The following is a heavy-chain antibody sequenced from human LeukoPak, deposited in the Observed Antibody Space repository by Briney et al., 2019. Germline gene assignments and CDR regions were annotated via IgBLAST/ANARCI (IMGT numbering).Heavy chain of an antibody. CDR2: ISGSGGST. CDR3: AEAPPLRSQYYYYGMDV. V-gene: IGHV3-23*01. J-gene: IGHJ6*02. D-gene: IGHD4-17*01. Sequence: GGSLRLSCAASGFTFSSYAMSWVRQAPGKGLEWVSAISGSGGSTYYADSVKGRFTISRDNSKNTLYLQMNSLRAEDTAVYYCAEAPPLRSQYYYYGMDVWGQGTTVTVSS. CDR1: GFTFSSYA.